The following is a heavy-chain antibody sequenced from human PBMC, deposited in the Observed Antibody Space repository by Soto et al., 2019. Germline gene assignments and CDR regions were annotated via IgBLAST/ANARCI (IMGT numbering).Heavy chain of an antibody. V-gene: IGHV3-49*03. D-gene: IGHD3-9*01. Sequence: GVLRLSCTASGFTFGDYAMSWFRQAPGKGLEWVGFIRSKAYGGTTEYAASVKGRFTISRDDSKSIAYLQMNSLKTEDTAVYYCTRDRKFGYDILTGYYETNWFDPWGQGTLVTVSS. CDR2: IRSKAYGGTT. CDR3: TRDRKFGYDILTGYYETNWFDP. CDR1: GFTFGDYA. J-gene: IGHJ5*02.